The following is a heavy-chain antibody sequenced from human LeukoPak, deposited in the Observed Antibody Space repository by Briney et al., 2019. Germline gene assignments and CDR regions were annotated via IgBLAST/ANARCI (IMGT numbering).Heavy chain of an antibody. CDR3: ARPQVRDFWRGYYYYYYYMDV. V-gene: IGHV3-7*01. J-gene: IGHJ6*03. CDR2: IKQDGSEK. D-gene: IGHD3-3*01. CDR1: GFTFSSYW. Sequence: PGGSLRLSCAASGFTFSSYWMSWVRQAPGKGLEWVANIKQDGSEKYYVDSVKGRFTISRDNAKNSLYLQMNSLRAEDTAVYYCARPQVRDFWRGYYYYYYYMDVWGKGTTVTVSS.